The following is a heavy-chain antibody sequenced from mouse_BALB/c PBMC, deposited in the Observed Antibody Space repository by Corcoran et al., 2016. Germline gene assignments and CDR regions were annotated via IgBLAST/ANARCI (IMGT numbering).Heavy chain of an antibody. V-gene: IGHV9-1*02. CDR1: GYTFTNYG. J-gene: IGHJ1*01. CDR2: INTYTGEP. CDR3: ARYGKGHFDV. Sequence: QIQLVQSGPELKKPGETVKISCKASGYTFTNYGMNWVKQAPGKGLKWMGWINTYTGEPTYADDFKGRFAFSLETSASTAYLQINNLKNEDMATYFCARYGKGHFDVWGAGTTVTVSS. D-gene: IGHD2-1*01.